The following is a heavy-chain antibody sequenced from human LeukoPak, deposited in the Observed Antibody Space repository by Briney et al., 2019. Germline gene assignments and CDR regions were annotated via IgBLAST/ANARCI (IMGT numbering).Heavy chain of an antibody. Sequence: GGSLRLSCAASGFTLSDYYMSWIRQAPGKGLEWVSYISSSGSTIYYADSVKGRFTISRDDAKNSLYLQMNSLRAEDTAVYYCARGELWGSFDYWGQGTLVTVSS. V-gene: IGHV3-11*01. CDR1: GFTLSDYY. D-gene: IGHD7-27*01. J-gene: IGHJ4*02. CDR2: ISSSGSTI. CDR3: ARGELWGSFDY.